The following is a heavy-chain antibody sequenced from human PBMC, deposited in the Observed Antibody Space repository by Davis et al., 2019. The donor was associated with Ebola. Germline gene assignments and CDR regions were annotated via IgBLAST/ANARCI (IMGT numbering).Heavy chain of an antibody. J-gene: IGHJ4*02. D-gene: IGHD3-22*01. Sequence: GESLKISCAASGFTFSNAWMSWVRQAPGKGLEWVGRIKSKTDGGTTDYAAPVKGRFTISRDDSKNTLYLQMNSLKTEDTAVYYCTTYTYYYDSSGYPDYWGQGTLVTVSS. CDR3: TTYTYYYDSSGYPDY. V-gene: IGHV3-15*01. CDR1: GFTFSNAW. CDR2: IKSKTDGGTT.